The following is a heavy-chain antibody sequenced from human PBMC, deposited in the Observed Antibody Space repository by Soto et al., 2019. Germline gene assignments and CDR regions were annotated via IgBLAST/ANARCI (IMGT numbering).Heavy chain of an antibody. CDR3: ARDRVGAARFDY. CDR1: VFTFSIYG. V-gene: IGHV3-33*01. Sequence: PGGSLLLSCATSVFTFSIYGMHWVRQAPGKGLEWVAVIWYDGSNKYYADSVKGRFTISRDNSKNTLYLQMNSLRAEDTAVYYCARDRVGAARFDYWGQGTMVTVSS. J-gene: IGHJ4*02. CDR2: IWYDGSNK. D-gene: IGHD1-26*01.